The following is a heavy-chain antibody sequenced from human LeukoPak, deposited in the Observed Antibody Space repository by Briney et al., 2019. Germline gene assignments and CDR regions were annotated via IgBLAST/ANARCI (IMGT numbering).Heavy chain of an antibody. J-gene: IGHJ4*02. CDR1: GFTFSSYA. Sequence: RGSLRLSCAASGFTFSSYAMHWVRQAPGKGLEWVAVISYDGSNKYYADSVKGRFTISRDNSKNTLYLQMNSLRAEDTAVYYCARDGGEWLALGYFDYWGQGTLVTVSS. V-gene: IGHV3-30*04. D-gene: IGHD6-19*01. CDR3: ARDGGEWLALGYFDY. CDR2: ISYDGSNK.